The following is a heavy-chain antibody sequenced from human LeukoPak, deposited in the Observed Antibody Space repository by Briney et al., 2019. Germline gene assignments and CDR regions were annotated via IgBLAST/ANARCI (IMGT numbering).Heavy chain of an antibody. J-gene: IGHJ5*02. Sequence: SETLSLTCAVYGGSFSGYYWSWIRQPPGKGLEWIGEINHSGSTNYNPSLKSRVTISVDTSKNQFSLKLSSVTAADTAVYYCASSCYDFWSGSYNWFDPWGQGTLVTVSS. CDR3: ASSCYDFWSGSYNWFDP. CDR2: INHSGST. V-gene: IGHV4-34*01. CDR1: GGSFSGYY. D-gene: IGHD3-3*01.